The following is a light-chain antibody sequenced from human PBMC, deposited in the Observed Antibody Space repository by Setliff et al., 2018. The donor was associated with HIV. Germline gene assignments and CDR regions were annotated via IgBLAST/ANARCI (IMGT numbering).Light chain of an antibody. V-gene: IGLV2-11*01. Sequence: QSALTQPRSVSGSPGQSVTISCTGSSSDVGAYNYVSWYQQHPGKAPKLMIYDVTKRPSGVPDRFSGSKSGNTASLTISGLQAEDEADYYCCSYAGRYTYIFGTGTKVPS. CDR1: SSDVGAYNY. CDR2: DVT. J-gene: IGLJ1*01. CDR3: CSYAGRYTYI.